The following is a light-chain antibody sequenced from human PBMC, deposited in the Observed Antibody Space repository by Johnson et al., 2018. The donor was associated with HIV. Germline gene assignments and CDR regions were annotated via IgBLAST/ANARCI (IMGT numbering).Light chain of an antibody. Sequence: QSVLTQPPSVSAAPGQKVTISCSGSSSKIGNKYVSWYQQFPGTAPKVLIYDNSKRPSGIPDRFSGSTSGTSATLVITGLPPGDEADYHCATWDSSLSVYVFGTGTKVTVL. CDR2: DNS. J-gene: IGLJ1*01. CDR1: SSKIGNKY. CDR3: ATWDSSLSVYV. V-gene: IGLV1-51*01.